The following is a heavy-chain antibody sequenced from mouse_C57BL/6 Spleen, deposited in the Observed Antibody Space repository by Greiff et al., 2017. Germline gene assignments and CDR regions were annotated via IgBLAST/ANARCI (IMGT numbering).Heavy chain of an antibody. Sequence: QVQLQQPGAELVKPGASVKLSCKASGYTFTSYWMHWVKQRPGQGLEWIGMIHPNSGSTNYNEKFKSKATLTVDKSSSTAYMQHSSLTSEDSAVYYCAREGGSWVAYWGQGTLVTVSA. J-gene: IGHJ3*01. CDR2: IHPNSGST. V-gene: IGHV1-64*01. CDR3: AREGGSWVAY. CDR1: GYTFTSYW. D-gene: IGHD1-1*01.